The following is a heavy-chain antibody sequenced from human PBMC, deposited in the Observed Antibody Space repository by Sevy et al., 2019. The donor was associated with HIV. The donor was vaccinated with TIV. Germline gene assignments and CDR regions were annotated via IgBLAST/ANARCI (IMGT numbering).Heavy chain of an antibody. J-gene: IGHJ4*02. D-gene: IGHD2-15*01. CDR2: IKQDGSEK. V-gene: IGHV3-7*01. CDR3: VPSGGGHAGY. CDR1: GFTLSSRW. Sequence: WGSLRLSCAASGFTLSSRWMSWVRQAPGKGLEWVANIKQDGSEKYYVDSVKDRFTISRDNAKNSLYLQMNSLRAEDTAVYYCVPSGGGHAGYWGQGTLVTVSS.